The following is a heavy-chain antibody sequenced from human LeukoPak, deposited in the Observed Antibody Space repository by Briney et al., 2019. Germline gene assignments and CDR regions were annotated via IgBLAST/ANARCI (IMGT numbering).Heavy chain of an antibody. Sequence: PGGSLRLSCAASGFTFSSYGMHWVRQAPGKGLEWVALISYDGSDKYYADSVKGRFTISRDNSKNTLYLQMNSLRAEDTAMYSCATLLLGIGGDYWGQGTLVTVSS. V-gene: IGHV3-30*03. CDR1: GFTFSSYG. D-gene: IGHD2-15*01. CDR3: ATLLLGIGGDY. CDR2: ISYDGSDK. J-gene: IGHJ4*02.